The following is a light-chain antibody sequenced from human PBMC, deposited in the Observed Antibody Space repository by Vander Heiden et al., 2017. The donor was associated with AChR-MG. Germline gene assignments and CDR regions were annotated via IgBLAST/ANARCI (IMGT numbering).Light chain of an antibody. V-gene: IGKV4-1*01. CDR3: QQFYTTPRT. Sequence: DIVMTQSPDSLAVSLGERATINCKSSQSLLYSSNNKNSLAWYQQKPGQPPKLLVYWASTRESGVPDRFSGSGSGTDFTLTISSLQAEDVAVYYCQQFYTTPRTFGGRTKLEIK. CDR2: WAS. J-gene: IGKJ4*01. CDR1: QSLLYSSNNKNS.